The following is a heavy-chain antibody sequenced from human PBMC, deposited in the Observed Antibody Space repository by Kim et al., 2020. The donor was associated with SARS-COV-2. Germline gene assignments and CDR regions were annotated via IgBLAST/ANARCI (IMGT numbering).Heavy chain of an antibody. D-gene: IGHD2-15*01. CDR2: IYYSGST. CDR1: GGSISSGGYY. CDR3: ARSRSVDSGNPRSRLYWYFDL. Sequence: SETLSLTCTVSGGSISSGGYYWSWIRQHPGKGLEWIGYIYYSGSTYYNPSLKSRVTISVDTSKNQFSLKLSSVTAAATAVYYCARSRSVDSGNPRSRLYWYFDLWGRGTLVTVSS. V-gene: IGHV4-31*03. J-gene: IGHJ2*01.